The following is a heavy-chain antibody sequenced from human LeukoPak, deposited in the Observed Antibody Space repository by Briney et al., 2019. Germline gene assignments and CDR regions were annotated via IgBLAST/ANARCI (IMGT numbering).Heavy chain of an antibody. CDR3: ARGLNVLRYFDWLPMDV. CDR2: MNPNSGNT. CDR1: GYTFTSYD. Sequence: ASVKASCKASGYTFTSYDINWVRQATGQGLEWMGWMNPNSGNTGYAQKFQGRVTMTRNTSISTAYMELSSLRSEDTAVYYCARGLNVLRYFDWLPMDVWGQGTTVTVSS. V-gene: IGHV1-8*01. J-gene: IGHJ6*02. D-gene: IGHD3-9*01.